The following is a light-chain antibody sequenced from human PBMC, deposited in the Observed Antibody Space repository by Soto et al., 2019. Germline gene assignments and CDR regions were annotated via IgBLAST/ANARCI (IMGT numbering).Light chain of an antibody. J-gene: IGKJ1*01. CDR2: DSS. CDR1: QTVSSF. Sequence: VLTQSPATLSLSPGERATLSCRASQTVSSFLAWYQQKPGQAPRLLIHDSSDRATGIPARFSGSGSGTDFTLTISSLEPEDVAVYFCQHCGISPHTFGQGTKVEI. CDR3: QHCGISPHT. V-gene: IGKV3-11*01.